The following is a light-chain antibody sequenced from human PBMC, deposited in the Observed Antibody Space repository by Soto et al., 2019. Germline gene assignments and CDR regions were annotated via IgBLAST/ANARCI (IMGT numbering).Light chain of an antibody. J-gene: IGLJ2*01. Sequence: QSALTQPPSASGSPGQSVTISCTGTSSDVGGYDYVSWYQQHPGKAPKLIIYEVTERPSGVPDRFSGSRSGNTASLTVSGRQAEDEADDYCSSFAGTNMNNIVVFGGGTKLTVL. CDR3: SSFAGTNMNNIVV. CDR1: SSDVGGYDY. CDR2: EVT. V-gene: IGLV2-8*01.